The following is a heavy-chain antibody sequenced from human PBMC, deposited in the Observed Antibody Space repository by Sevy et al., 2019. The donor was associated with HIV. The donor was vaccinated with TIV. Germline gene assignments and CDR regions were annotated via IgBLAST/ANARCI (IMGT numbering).Heavy chain of an antibody. CDR2: ISSSGSTI. Sequence: GGSLRLSCAASGFTFSSYEMNWVRQAPGKGLEWVSYISSSGSTIYYADSVKGRFTISRDNAKNSLYLQMNSLRAEDTAVYYCARVRRWLQLRDAFDIWGQGTMVTVSS. CDR3: ARVRRWLQLRDAFDI. D-gene: IGHD5-12*01. CDR1: GFTFSSYE. V-gene: IGHV3-48*03. J-gene: IGHJ3*02.